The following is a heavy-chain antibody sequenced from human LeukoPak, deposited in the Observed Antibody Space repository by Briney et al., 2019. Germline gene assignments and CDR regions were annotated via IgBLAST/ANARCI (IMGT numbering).Heavy chain of an antibody. D-gene: IGHD1-26*01. Sequence: ASETLSLTCTVSGGSISSSSYYWGWIRQPPGKGLEWIGYIYYSGSTYYNPSLKSRVTMSVDTSKKQFSLKVSSVTAADTAVYYCARGFRGASFDYWGQGTLVTVSS. CDR1: GGSISSSSYY. CDR3: ARGFRGASFDY. V-gene: IGHV4-39*07. J-gene: IGHJ4*02. CDR2: IYYSGST.